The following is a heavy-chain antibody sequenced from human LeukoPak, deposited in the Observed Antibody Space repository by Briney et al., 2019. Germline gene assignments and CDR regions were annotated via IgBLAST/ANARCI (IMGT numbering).Heavy chain of an antibody. CDR3: AKSNGYGLVDI. D-gene: IGHD3-10*01. J-gene: IGHJ3*02. CDR2: IFYSGSTS. Sequence: SETLSLTCAVYGGSFSGYYWGWIRQPPGKGLEWIGNIFYSGSTSYYSPSLKSRVTISLDTSRNHFSLKLNSVTAADTAVYYCAKSNGYGLVDIWGQGTMVTVSS. CDR1: GGSFSGYY. V-gene: IGHV4-34*12.